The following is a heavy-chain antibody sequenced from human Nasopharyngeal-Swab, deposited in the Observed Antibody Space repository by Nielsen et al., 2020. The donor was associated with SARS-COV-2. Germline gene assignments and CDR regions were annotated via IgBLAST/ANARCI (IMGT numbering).Heavy chain of an antibody. Sequence: WIRQPPGKGLEWIGSIYYSGSTYYNPSLKSRVTISVDTSKNQFSLKLSSVTAADTAVYYCARPGTSIAAADYWGQGTLVTVSS. CDR3: ARPGTSIAAADY. J-gene: IGHJ4*02. CDR2: IYYSGST. V-gene: IGHV4-39*01. D-gene: IGHD6-13*01.